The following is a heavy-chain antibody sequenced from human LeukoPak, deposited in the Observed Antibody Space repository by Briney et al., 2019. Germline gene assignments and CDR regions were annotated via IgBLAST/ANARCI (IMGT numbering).Heavy chain of an antibody. CDR2: INPSGGST. D-gene: IGHD7-27*01. Sequence: ASVKVSCKASGYTFTGYYMHWVRQAPGQGLEWMGIINPSGGSTSYAQKFQGRVTMTRDTSTSTVYMELSSLRSEDTAVYYCAIGNWGYYFDYWGQGTLVTVSS. CDR1: GYTFTGYY. J-gene: IGHJ4*02. CDR3: AIGNWGYYFDY. V-gene: IGHV1-46*01.